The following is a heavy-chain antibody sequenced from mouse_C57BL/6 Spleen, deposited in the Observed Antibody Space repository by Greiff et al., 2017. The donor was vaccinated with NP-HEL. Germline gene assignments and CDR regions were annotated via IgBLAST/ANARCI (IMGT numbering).Heavy chain of an antibody. V-gene: IGHV1-64*01. Sequence: VQLQQSGAELVKPGASVKLSCKASGYTFTSYWMHWVKQRPGQGLEWIGMIHPNSGSTNYNEKFKSKATLTVDKSSSTAYMQLSSLTSEDSAVYYCARGGGLRRGGYFDVWGTGTTVTVSS. CDR2: IHPNSGST. D-gene: IGHD2-4*01. J-gene: IGHJ1*03. CDR1: GYTFTSYW. CDR3: ARGGGLRRGGYFDV.